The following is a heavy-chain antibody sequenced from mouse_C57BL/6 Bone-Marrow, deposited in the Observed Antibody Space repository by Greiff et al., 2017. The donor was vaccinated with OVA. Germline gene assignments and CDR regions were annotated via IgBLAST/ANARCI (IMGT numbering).Heavy chain of an antibody. CDR2: IHPNSGST. CDR3: ARSGFANRSRAY. V-gene: IGHV1-64*01. D-gene: IGHD3-2*02. CDR1: GYTFTSYW. J-gene: IGHJ3*01. Sequence: QVQLQQPGAELVKPGASVKLSCKASGYTFTSYWMHWVKQRPGQGLEWIGMIHPNSGSTNYNEKFKNKATLTVDKSSSTAYMQLSSLTSEDSAVYYCARSGFANRSRAYWGQGTLLTVSA.